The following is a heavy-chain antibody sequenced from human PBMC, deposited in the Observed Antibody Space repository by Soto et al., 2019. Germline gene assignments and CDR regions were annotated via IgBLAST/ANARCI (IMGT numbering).Heavy chain of an antibody. CDR1: GGSITNYY. J-gene: IGHJ6*02. CDR2: INYDGYS. D-gene: IGHD3-10*01. CDR3: ARHGFGPLHGLVDV. Sequence: QVQLQESGPGLVKPSETLSLTCTVSGGSITNYYCSWFRQPPGKGLEWIGYINYDGYSAYNLSRMRRVTLSMDASRTQFSLMLESVTATDTAVYYCARHGFGPLHGLVDVWGPGTTVIVSS. V-gene: IGHV4-59*08.